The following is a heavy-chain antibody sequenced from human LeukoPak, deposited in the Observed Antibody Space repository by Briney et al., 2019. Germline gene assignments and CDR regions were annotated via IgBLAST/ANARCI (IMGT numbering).Heavy chain of an antibody. Sequence: GGSLRLSCAASGFTFSSYAMHWVRQAPGKGLEWVAVISYDGSNKYYADSVKGRFTISRDNSKNTLYLQMNSLRAEDTAVYYCAPTHDMDVWGKGTTVTVSS. CDR3: APTHDMDV. J-gene: IGHJ6*03. CDR2: ISYDGSNK. CDR1: GFTFSSYA. V-gene: IGHV3-30-3*01.